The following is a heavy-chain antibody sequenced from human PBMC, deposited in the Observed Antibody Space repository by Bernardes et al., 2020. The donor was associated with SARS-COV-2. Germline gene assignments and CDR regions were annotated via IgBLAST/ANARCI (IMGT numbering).Heavy chain of an antibody. V-gene: IGHV3-23*01. J-gene: IGHJ3*02. CDR3: ASKRVVPGAFDI. D-gene: IGHD2-2*01. CDR2: ISSGSGAGT. Sequence: GGSLRLSCAASGFTFSSYAMSWVRQAPGKELEWVSSISSGSGAGTYYPDSLKGRFTISRDNSKNTLYLQINSLRAEDTAIYYCASKRVVPGAFDIWGQGTMVTVSS. CDR1: GFTFSSYA.